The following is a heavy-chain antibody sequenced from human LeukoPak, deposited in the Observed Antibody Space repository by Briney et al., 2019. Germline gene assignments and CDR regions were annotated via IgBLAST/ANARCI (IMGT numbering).Heavy chain of an antibody. CDR3: AGPGGLRGFEY. CDR1: GGSFSGYY. J-gene: IGHJ4*02. D-gene: IGHD3-16*01. V-gene: IGHV4-34*01. Sequence: SETLSLTCAVYGGSFSGYYWSWIRQPPGKGLEWIGEINHSGSTNYNPSLKGRVTISVDTSKNQFSLKLRSVTAADTAVYYCAGPGGLRGFEYWGQGTVVTVSS. CDR2: INHSGST.